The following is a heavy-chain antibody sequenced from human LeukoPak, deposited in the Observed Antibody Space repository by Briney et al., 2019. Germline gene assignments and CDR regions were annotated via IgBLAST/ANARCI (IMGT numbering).Heavy chain of an antibody. CDR2: IRSKAYGGTT. Sequence: GGSLRLSCTASGFTFGDYAMSWVRQAPGKGLEWVGFIRSKAYGGTTEYAASVKGRFTISRDDSKSIAYLQMNSLKTEDTAVYYCARVGLYYYDSSGSFDYWGQGTLVTVSS. J-gene: IGHJ4*02. CDR1: GFTFGDYA. D-gene: IGHD3-22*01. V-gene: IGHV3-49*04. CDR3: ARVGLYYYDSSGSFDY.